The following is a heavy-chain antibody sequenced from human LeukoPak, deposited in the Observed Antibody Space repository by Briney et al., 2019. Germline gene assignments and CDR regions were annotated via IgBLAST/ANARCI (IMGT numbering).Heavy chain of an antibody. D-gene: IGHD3-10*01. CDR3: ARGGYYGSGNDFRFDP. CDR1: GGSISSYY. CDR2: IHYTGST. J-gene: IGHJ5*02. V-gene: IGHV4-59*01. Sequence: SETLSLTCTVSGGSISSYYWSWIRQSPGKGLECIGYIHYTGSTNYNPSLKSRVTISVETSKNQFPLKLKSVTAADTAVYYCARGGYYGSGNDFRFDPWGQGTLVTVSS.